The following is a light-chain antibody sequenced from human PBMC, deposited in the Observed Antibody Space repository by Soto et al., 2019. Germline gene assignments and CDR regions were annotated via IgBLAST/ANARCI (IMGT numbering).Light chain of an antibody. V-gene: IGKV3-20*01. J-gene: IGKJ3*01. CDR2: GAS. Sequence: IVLTQSPGTLSLSPGERATLSCGASQSVTNNFLAWYQQKPGQAPRLLIYGASSRATGVPDRFSGSGSGTDFTLTISRLEPGDFSVYYCQQYGTPLFTVGPGPKVDIK. CDR1: QSVTNNF. CDR3: QQYGTPLFT.